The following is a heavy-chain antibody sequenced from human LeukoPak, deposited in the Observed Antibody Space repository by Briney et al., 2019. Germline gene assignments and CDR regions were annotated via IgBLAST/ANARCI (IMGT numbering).Heavy chain of an antibody. J-gene: IGHJ2*01. V-gene: IGHV4-61*01. Sequence: NPSETLSLTCTVSGGSVSSGSYYWSWIRQPPGKGLEWIGYIYYSGSTNYNPSLKSRVTISVDTSKNQFSLKLSSVTAADTAVYYCARSLKLDYCSGGSCLSYWYFDLWGRGTLVTVSS. CDR1: GGSVSSGSYY. CDR2: IYYSGST. D-gene: IGHD2-15*01. CDR3: ARSLKLDYCSGGSCLSYWYFDL.